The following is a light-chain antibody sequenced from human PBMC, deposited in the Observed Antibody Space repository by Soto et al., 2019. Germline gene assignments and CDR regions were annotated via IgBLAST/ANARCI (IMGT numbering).Light chain of an antibody. Sequence: QSVLAQPPSASGSPGKSVTISCTGTSSDVGGYNYVSWYQQHPGKAPKLMIYEVSKRPSGVPDRFSGSKSGNPASLSVSGLQAEDEADYYCSSHAGSKRVFGTGTKVTVL. J-gene: IGLJ1*01. CDR2: EVS. CDR3: SSHAGSKRV. CDR1: SSDVGGYNY. V-gene: IGLV2-8*01.